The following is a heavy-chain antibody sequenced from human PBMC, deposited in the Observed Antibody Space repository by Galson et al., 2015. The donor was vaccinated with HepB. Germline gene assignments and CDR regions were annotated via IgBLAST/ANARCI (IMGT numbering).Heavy chain of an antibody. CDR3: ARDGGGWLRTRAVRGHFDY. CDR1: GYTFTSYA. V-gene: IGHV1-3*01. D-gene: IGHD3-22*01. CDR2: INAGNGNT. J-gene: IGHJ4*02. Sequence: SVKVSCKASGYTFTSYAMHWVRQAPGQRLEWMGWINAGNGNTKYSQKFQGRVTITRDTSASTAYMELSSLRSEDTAVYYCARDGGGWLRTRAVRGHFDYWGQGTLVTVSS.